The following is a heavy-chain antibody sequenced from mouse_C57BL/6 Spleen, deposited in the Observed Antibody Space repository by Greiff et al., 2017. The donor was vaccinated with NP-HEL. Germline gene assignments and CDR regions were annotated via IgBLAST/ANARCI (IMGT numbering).Heavy chain of an antibody. CDR3: ARNYDYAMDY. V-gene: IGHV1-55*01. CDR2: IYPGSGST. D-gene: IGHD1-1*01. CDR1: GYTFTSYW. J-gene: IGHJ4*01. Sequence: VKPGASVKMSCKASGYTFTSYWITWVKQRPGQGLEWIGDIYPGSGSTNYNEKFKSKATLTVDTSSSTAYMQLSSLTSEDSAVYYCARNYDYAMDYWGQGTSVTVSS.